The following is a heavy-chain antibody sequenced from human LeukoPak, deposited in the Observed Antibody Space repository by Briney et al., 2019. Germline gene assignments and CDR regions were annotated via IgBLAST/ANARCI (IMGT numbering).Heavy chain of an antibody. CDR3: ARDWKTNSFDY. V-gene: IGHV3-30*12. CDR2: IYYDGSNI. CDR1: EFTFTTYG. J-gene: IGHJ4*02. Sequence: GGSLRLSCAASEFTFTTYGVHWVRQAPGKGLEWVAFIYYDGSNIYYADYVKGRFTISRDISKNTLYLQMDSLRAEDTAIYYCARDWKTNSFDYWGQGTLVTVSS. D-gene: IGHD1-1*01.